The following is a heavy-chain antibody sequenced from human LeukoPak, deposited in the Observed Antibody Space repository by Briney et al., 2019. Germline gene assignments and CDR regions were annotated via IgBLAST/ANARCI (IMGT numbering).Heavy chain of an antibody. CDR1: GFTFSSYA. J-gene: IGHJ4*02. CDR2: ISGSAGST. CDR3: AKSRARLDSSSWYVSWVN. Sequence: PGGSLRLSCAASGFTFSSYAMSWVRQAPGKGLEWVSAISGSAGSTYYADSVKGRFTISRDNSKNTLYLQMNSLRAEDTAVYYCAKSRARLDSSSWYVSWVNWGQGTLVTVSS. D-gene: IGHD6-13*01. V-gene: IGHV3-23*01.